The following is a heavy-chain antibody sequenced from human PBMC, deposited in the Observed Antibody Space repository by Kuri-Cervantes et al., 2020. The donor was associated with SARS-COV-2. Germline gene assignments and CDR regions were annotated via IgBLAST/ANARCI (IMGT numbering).Heavy chain of an antibody. D-gene: IGHD3-16*01. Sequence: GESLKISCKGSGYIFTSYWISWVRQMPGKGLEWMRRIDPSDSETNYSPSFEGHVTMSVDKSINTAYLQWSSLKASDTAMYYCATRFGHSFAYGYWGQGSLVTVSS. J-gene: IGHJ4*02. CDR2: IDPSDSET. CDR3: ATRFGHSFAYGY. V-gene: IGHV5-10-1*01. CDR1: GYIFTSYW.